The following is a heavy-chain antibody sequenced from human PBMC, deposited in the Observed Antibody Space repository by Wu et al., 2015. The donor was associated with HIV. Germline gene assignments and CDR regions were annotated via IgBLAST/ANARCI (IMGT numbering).Heavy chain of an antibody. D-gene: IGHD6-13*01. J-gene: IGHJ6*02. CDR2: ISAYNGNT. CDR3: ARDPGFGSSWDYYYYGMDV. V-gene: IGHV1-18*01. CDR1: GDSFNSNS. Sequence: QVQLVQSGAVVTKPGSSVKVSCKTSGDSFNSNSLTWVRQAPGQGLEWMGWISAYNGNTNYAQKLQGRVTMTTDTSTSTAYMELRSLRSDDTAVYYCARDPGFGSSWDYYYYGMDVWGQGTTVTVS.